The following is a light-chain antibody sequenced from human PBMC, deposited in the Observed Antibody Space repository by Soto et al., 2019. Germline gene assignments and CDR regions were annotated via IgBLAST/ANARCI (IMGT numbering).Light chain of an antibody. CDR2: DVS. CDR1: SSDVGGYNY. Sequence: QSALTQPASVSGSPGQSITISCTGTSSDVGGYNYVSWYQHHPGKAPKLIIYDVSNRPSGVSIRFSASKSDNTASLTISGLQPEDEAEYHCSSYTTSNTRQIVFGTGTKLTVL. CDR3: SSYTTSNTRQIV. V-gene: IGLV2-14*03. J-gene: IGLJ1*01.